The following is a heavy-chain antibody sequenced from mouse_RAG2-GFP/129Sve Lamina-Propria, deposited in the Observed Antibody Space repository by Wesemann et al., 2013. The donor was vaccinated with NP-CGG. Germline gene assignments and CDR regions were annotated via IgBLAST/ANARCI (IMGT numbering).Heavy chain of an antibody. CDR1: GYTFTDYY. CDR3: ASQLTGADY. V-gene: IGHV1-26*01. CDR2: INPNNGGT. Sequence: EVQLQQSGPELVKPGASVKISCKASGYTFTDYYMNWVKQSHGKSLEWIGDINPNNGGTSYNQKFKGKATLTVDKSSSTAYMQLSSLTSEDSAVYYCASQLTGADYWGQGTTLTVSS. J-gene: IGHJ2*01. D-gene: IGHD4-1*01.